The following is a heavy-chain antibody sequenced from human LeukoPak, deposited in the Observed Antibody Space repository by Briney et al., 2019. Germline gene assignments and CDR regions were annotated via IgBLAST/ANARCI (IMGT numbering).Heavy chain of an antibody. J-gene: IGHJ3*02. D-gene: IGHD3-22*01. V-gene: IGHV3-21*01. CDR2: ISSSSGYI. Sequence: GETLRLSCAASGFTFSSYAMNWVRQAPGKGLEWVSSISSSSGYIYYADSVKGRFTISRDNSKNSVYLQMNSLRAEDTAVYYCARGLSRRGLMVVDDAFDIWGQGTMVTVSS. CDR1: GFTFSSYA. CDR3: ARGLSRRGLMVVDDAFDI.